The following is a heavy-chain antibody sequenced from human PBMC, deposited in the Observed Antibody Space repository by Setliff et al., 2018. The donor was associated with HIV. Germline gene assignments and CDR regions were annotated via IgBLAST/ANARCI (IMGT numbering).Heavy chain of an antibody. CDR1: GVSVNNGYY. CDR2: VFYRGTV. Sequence: SGTLSLTCSVSGVSVNNGYYWTWIRQRPGQGPEWLGYVFYRGTVSYNPSLKSRLTIVVDKPTNKVSLKLTSVTAADTGTYYCGHQSDVTAVVDYWGQGTQVTVSS. J-gene: IGHJ4*02. CDR3: GHQSDVTAVVDY. D-gene: IGHD2-21*02. V-gene: IGHV4-31*03.